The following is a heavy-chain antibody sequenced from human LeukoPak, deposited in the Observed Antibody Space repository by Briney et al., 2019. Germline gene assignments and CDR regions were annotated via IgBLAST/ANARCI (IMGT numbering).Heavy chain of an antibody. CDR3: ARGRNDFDH. CDR1: GFTFSSYS. CDR2: ISSSSSYI. Sequence: GGSLRLSCAASGFTFSSYSMNWVRQAPGNGLEWVSSISSSSSYIYYADSVKGRFTISRDNAKNSLYLQLNSLRAEDTAVYYCARGRNDFDHWGQGTLVTVSS. J-gene: IGHJ4*02. V-gene: IGHV3-21*01.